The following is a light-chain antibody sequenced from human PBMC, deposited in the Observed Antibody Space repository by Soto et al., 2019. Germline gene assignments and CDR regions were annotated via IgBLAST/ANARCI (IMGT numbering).Light chain of an antibody. Sequence: QPVLTQPPSASGTPGQTVTISCSGSSSGIGSASVYWYQHLPGAAPKLLIYVNDQRPSGVPDRFSGSKSGTSASLAISGLRSEDEGDYYCAAWDDSLSGYVFGTGTKVTVL. CDR2: VND. CDR1: SSGIGSAS. V-gene: IGLV1-47*02. CDR3: AAWDDSLSGYV. J-gene: IGLJ1*01.